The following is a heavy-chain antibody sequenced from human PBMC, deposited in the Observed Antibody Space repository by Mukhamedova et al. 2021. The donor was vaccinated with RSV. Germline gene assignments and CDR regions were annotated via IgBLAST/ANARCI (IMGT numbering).Heavy chain of an antibody. Sequence: NPSLKSRVTISVDTSKNQFSLKLSSVTAADTAVYYCARDLFPIIPAAFDYWGQGTLVTVSS. D-gene: IGHD2-2*01. CDR3: ARDLFPIIPAAFDY. J-gene: IGHJ4*02. V-gene: IGHV4-59*01.